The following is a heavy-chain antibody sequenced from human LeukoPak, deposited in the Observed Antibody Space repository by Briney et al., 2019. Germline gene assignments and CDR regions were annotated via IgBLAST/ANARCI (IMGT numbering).Heavy chain of an antibody. CDR3: SRDATGDH. Sequence: GALRLSCAVSGFTFSDHYMDWVRQAPGEGLEWVGRSRNRAKSYTTDYAASVKGRFTISRDDSKSTLYLQMNSLETEDTAVYYCSRDATGDHWGQGTLVSVSS. CDR2: SRNRAKSYTT. CDR1: GFTFSDHY. J-gene: IGHJ4*02. V-gene: IGHV3-72*01.